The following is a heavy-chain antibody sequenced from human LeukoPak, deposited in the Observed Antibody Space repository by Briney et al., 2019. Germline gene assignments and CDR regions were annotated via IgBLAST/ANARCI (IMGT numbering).Heavy chain of an antibody. D-gene: IGHD5-12*01. CDR1: GYTFTSYD. CDR3: ARYSGYEQSVDY. Sequence: GASVKVSCKASGYTFTSYDINWVRQATGQGLEWMGWMNPNSGNTGYAQKFQGRVTITRNTSISTAYMELSSLRSEDTAVYYCARYSGYEQSVDYWGQGTLVTASS. J-gene: IGHJ4*02. V-gene: IGHV1-8*03. CDR2: MNPNSGNT.